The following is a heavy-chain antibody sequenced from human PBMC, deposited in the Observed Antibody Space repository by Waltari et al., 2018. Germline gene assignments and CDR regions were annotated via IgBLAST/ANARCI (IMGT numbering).Heavy chain of an antibody. V-gene: IGHV4-31*03. Sequence: QVQLQESGPGLVKPSQTLSLTCTVSGGSISSGGYYWSWIRQHPGKGLEWIGYIYHSGSTYYNPSLRSRVTISVDRSKNQFSLKLSSVTAADTAVYYCARVDIGNDGLDYWGQGTLVTVSS. D-gene: IGHD5-12*01. CDR1: GGSISSGGYY. CDR3: ARVDIGNDGLDY. CDR2: IYHSGST. J-gene: IGHJ4*02.